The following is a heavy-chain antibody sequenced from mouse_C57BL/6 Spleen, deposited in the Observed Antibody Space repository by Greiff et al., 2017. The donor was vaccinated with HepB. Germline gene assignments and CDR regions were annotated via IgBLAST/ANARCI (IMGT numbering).Heavy chain of an antibody. D-gene: IGHD1-1*01. CDR1: GFTFSDYG. V-gene: IGHV5-17*01. J-gene: IGHJ4*01. CDR2: ISSGSSTI. Sequence: EVMLVESGGGLVKPGGSLKLSCAASGFTFSDYGMHWVRQAPEKGLEWVAYISSGSSTIYYADTVKGRFTISRDNAKNTLFLQMTSLRSEDTAMYYCARTRTVEDAMDYWGQGTSVTVSS. CDR3: ARTRTVEDAMDY.